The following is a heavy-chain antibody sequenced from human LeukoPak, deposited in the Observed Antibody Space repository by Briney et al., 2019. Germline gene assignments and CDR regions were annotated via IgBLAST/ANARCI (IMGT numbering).Heavy chain of an antibody. CDR2: ISYDGSNE. V-gene: IGHV3-30*04. CDR1: GFTFSSYA. J-gene: IGHJ5*02. D-gene: IGHD3-10*01. Sequence: PGSPLRLSCAASGFTFSSYAVQGVRGAPGKGLEGVAVISYDGSNEYCADSVKGRFTISRDNSKNTPYLQMNSLRPQDTALYYCASPSTVGFGASWGQGTLPT. CDR3: ASPSTVGFGAS.